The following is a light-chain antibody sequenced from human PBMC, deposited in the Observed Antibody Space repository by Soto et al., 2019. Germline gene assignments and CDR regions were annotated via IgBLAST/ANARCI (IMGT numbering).Light chain of an antibody. V-gene: IGKV1-33*01. CDR2: DAT. CDR3: MQVLQTPGT. Sequence: DIQMTQSPTSLSASVGDRVTITCQASHDIGNYLSWYQQKLGNAPKLLIYDATNLETGVPPRFSGSGSGTDFTLKISRVEAEDVGVYYCMQVLQTPGTFGQGTKVEIK. J-gene: IGKJ1*01. CDR1: HDIGNY.